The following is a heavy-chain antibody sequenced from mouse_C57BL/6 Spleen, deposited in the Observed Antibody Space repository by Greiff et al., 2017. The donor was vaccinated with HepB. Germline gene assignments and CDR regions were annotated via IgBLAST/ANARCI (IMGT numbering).Heavy chain of an antibody. Sequence: VKLQESGAELVKPGASVKISCKASGYAFSSYWMNWVKQRPGKGLEWIGQIYPGDGDTNYNGKFKGKATLTADKSSSTAYMQLSSLTSEDSAVYFCARGGYNWYFDVWGTGTTVTVSS. J-gene: IGHJ1*03. CDR3: ARGGYNWYFDV. CDR1: GYAFSSYW. V-gene: IGHV1-80*01. CDR2: IYPGDGDT. D-gene: IGHD2-14*01.